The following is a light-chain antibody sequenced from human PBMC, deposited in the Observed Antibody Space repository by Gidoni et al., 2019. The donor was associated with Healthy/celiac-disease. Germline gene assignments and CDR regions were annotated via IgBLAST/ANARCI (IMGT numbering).Light chain of an antibody. J-gene: IGKJ1*01. Sequence: EIVMTQSPATLAVSPGERATLSCRASQSVSSNLAWYQQKPGQAPRLLIYAASTRATGIPARFSGSGSGTEFTLTISSLQSEDFAVYYCQQYRNWPPRTFGQGTKVEIK. V-gene: IGKV3-15*01. CDR2: AAS. CDR3: QQYRNWPPRT. CDR1: QSVSSN.